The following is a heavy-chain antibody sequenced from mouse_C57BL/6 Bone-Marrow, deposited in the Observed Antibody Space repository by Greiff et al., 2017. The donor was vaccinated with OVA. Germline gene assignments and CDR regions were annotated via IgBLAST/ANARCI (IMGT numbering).Heavy chain of an antibody. D-gene: IGHD2-1*01. Sequence: QVQLQQPGAELVKPGASVKLSCKASGYTFTSYWMHWVKQRPGQGLEWIGMIHPNSGSTNYNETIKSKAPLTVDKSSSTAYRELSSLTSEDSAVYYCARERGYGNSPYAIDDWGQGTSVTVSS. V-gene: IGHV1-64*01. CDR1: GYTFTSYW. CDR2: IHPNSGST. CDR3: ARERGYGNSPYAIDD. J-gene: IGHJ4*01.